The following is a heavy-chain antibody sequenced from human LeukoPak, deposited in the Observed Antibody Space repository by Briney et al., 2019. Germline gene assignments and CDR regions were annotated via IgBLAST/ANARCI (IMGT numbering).Heavy chain of an antibody. D-gene: IGHD6-19*01. V-gene: IGHV3-33*01. CDR2: IWYDGSNR. CDR3: ASSRYSSGSESLDY. CDR1: GFTSSSYG. Sequence: GGSLRLSCAAPGFTSSSYGMHWVRQAPGKGLEWVAVIWYDGSNRYYADSVKGRFTISRDNSKNTLYLQMNSLRAEDTAVYYCASSRYSSGSESLDYWGQGTLVTVSS. J-gene: IGHJ4*02.